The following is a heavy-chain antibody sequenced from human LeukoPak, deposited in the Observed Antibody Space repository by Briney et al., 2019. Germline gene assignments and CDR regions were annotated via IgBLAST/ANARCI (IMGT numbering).Heavy chain of an antibody. CDR1: GGSVRSSSYF. CDR2: IYYSGST. Sequence: PSETLSLTCTVSGGSVRSSSYFWAWIRQSPGKGLEWIATIYYSGSTYYNPSLKSRVTISVDTSKNQFSLKLSSVTAADTAVYYCARRVVVITTRYGYFDLWGRGTLVTVSS. V-gene: IGHV4-39*01. D-gene: IGHD3-22*01. CDR3: ARRVVVITTRYGYFDL. J-gene: IGHJ2*01.